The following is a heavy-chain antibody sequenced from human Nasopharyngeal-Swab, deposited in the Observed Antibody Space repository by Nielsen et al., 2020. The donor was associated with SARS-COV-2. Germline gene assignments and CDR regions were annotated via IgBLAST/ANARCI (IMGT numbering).Heavy chain of an antibody. D-gene: IGHD6-19*01. J-gene: IGHJ4*02. CDR1: GDSVSSNSAA. CDR3: AREKAVAGNSYFDY. V-gene: IGHV6-1*01. Sequence: QTLSLTGAISGDSVSSNSAAWNWIRQSPSRGLEWLGRTYYRSKWYNDYAVSVKSRITINPDTSKNQFSLQLNSVTPEDTAVYYCAREKAVAGNSYFDYWGQGTLVTVSS. CDR2: TYYRSKWYN.